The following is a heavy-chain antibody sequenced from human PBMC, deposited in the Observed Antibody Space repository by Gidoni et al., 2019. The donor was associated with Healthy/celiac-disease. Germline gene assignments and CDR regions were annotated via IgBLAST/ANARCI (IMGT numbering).Heavy chain of an antibody. CDR1: GFTCSSYW. V-gene: IGHV3-7*01. D-gene: IGHD2-15*01. CDR2: IKQDGSEK. Sequence: EVQLVESGGGLVQPGGSLRLSWAASGFTCSSYWMSWVRQAPGKGLEWVANIKQDGSEKYYVDSVKGRFTISRDNAKNSLYLQMNSLRAEDTAVYYCARDRRVVVAATPYYYGMDVWGQGTTVTVSS. CDR3: ARDRRVVVAATPYYYGMDV. J-gene: IGHJ6*02.